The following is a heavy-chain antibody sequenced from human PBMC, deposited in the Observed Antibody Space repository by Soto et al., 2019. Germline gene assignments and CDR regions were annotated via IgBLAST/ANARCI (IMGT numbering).Heavy chain of an antibody. V-gene: IGHV3-23*01. CDR2: ISVTGDTT. CDR3: AKWSGYGDL. CDR1: GFTISTYS. J-gene: IGHJ4*02. D-gene: IGHD5-12*01. Sequence: EVQLLGSGGGLVQPGGSLRLSCAASGFTISTYSITWVRQTPAKGLEWVSGISVTGDTTFYADSVKGRFTISRDNSKNTVYLQMHSLRVEDTAVYYCAKWSGYGDLWGQGTLVTVSS.